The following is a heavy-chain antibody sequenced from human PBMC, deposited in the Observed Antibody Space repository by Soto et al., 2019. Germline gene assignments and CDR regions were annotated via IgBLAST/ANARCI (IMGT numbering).Heavy chain of an antibody. D-gene: IGHD5-12*01. CDR2: ISYDGSNK. J-gene: IGHJ3*02. CDR1: GFTFSSYG. CDR3: AKDPYSGYDGAFDI. Sequence: QVPLVESGGGVVQPGRSLRLSCAASGFTFSSYGMHWVRQAPGKGLEWVAVISYDGSNKYYADSMKGRFTISRDNSKNTLYLQMNSLRAEDTAVYYCAKDPYSGYDGAFDIWGQGTMVTVSS. V-gene: IGHV3-30*18.